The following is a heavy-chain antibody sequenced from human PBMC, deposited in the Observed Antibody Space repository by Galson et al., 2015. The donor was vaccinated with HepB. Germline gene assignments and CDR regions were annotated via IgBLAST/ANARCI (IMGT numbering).Heavy chain of an antibody. J-gene: IGHJ4*02. CDR1: GFTFSDYY. CDR3: ARVDIVVVPHYYFDY. V-gene: IGHV3-11*01. D-gene: IGHD2-2*01. CDR2: ISSSGSTI. Sequence: SLRLSCAASGFTFSDYYMSWIRQAPGKGLEWVSYISSSGSTIYYADSVKGRFTISRDNAKNSLYLQMNSLRAEDTAVYYCARVDIVVVPHYYFDYWGQGTLVTVSS.